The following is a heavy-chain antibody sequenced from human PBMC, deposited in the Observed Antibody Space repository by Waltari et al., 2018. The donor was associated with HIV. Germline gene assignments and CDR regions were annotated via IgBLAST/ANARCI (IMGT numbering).Heavy chain of an antibody. V-gene: IGHV4-4*02. Sequence: QVQLQESGPGLVKPSGTLSLTCAVSGGSISSSNWWSWVRQPPGKGLEWLGEIYHSGSTNYNPSLKSRVTISVDKSKNQFSLKLSSVTAADTAVYYCARGGGGYCSGGSCYRPPYDYWGQGTLVTVSS. D-gene: IGHD2-15*01. J-gene: IGHJ4*02. CDR1: GGSISSSNW. CDR2: IYHSGST. CDR3: ARGGGGYCSGGSCYRPPYDY.